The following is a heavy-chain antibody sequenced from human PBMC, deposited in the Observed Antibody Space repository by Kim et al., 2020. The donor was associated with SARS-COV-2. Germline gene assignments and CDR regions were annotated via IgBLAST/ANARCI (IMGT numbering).Heavy chain of an antibody. D-gene: IGHD2-21*02. CDR2: IYYSGST. Sequence: SETLSLTCTVSGGSISSSSYYWGWIRQPPGKGLEWIGSIYYSGSTYYNPSLKSRVTISVDTSKNQFSLKLSSVTAADTAVYYCARTDVTATAFDYWGQGTLVTVSS. CDR1: GGSISSSSYY. J-gene: IGHJ4*02. CDR3: ARTDVTATAFDY. V-gene: IGHV4-39*07.